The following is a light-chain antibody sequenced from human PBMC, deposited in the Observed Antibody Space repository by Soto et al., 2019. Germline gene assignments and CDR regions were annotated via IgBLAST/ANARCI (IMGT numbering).Light chain of an antibody. CDR3: QQYGSSPGRFT. J-gene: IGKJ3*01. Sequence: EIVLTQSPGTLSLSPGERATLSCRASQSVSSIYLAWYQQKPGQAPRLLIYGASSRATGIPDRFSGSGSGTDFTLTISRLEPEDFAVYYCQQYGSSPGRFTFGPGTKVDIK. CDR2: GAS. V-gene: IGKV3-20*01. CDR1: QSVSSIY.